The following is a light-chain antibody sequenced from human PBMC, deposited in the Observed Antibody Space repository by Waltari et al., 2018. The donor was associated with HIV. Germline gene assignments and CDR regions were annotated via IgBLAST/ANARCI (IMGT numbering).Light chain of an antibody. V-gene: IGKV3-11*01. Sequence: ELVLSQSPATLSLSPGERAPLSCRASQSVGKYLAWYQQKPGQAPRLLIYDASDRATGIPARFSGSGSRTDFTLTISSLEPEDFAVYYCQQRTNWPPYTFGQGTKLEIK. CDR1: QSVGKY. J-gene: IGKJ2*01. CDR3: QQRTNWPPYT. CDR2: DAS.